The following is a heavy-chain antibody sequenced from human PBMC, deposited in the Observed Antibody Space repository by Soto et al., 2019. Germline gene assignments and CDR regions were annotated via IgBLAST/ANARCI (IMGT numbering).Heavy chain of an antibody. CDR1: GFTLSHFW. CDR2: INLDGSEK. D-gene: IGHD3-3*01. J-gene: IGHJ5*01. Sequence: EVQLLESGGGLVQPGGSLRLSCSASGFTLSHFWMSWVRQVPGKGLEWVADINLDGSEKNYVDSVRGRFTLSRDNAQNSVYLQMNSLRVEDTAVYYCARESHMATVFAVVIKGWIDSWGQGTLVTVSS. CDR3: ARESHMATVFAVVIKGWIDS. V-gene: IGHV3-7*03.